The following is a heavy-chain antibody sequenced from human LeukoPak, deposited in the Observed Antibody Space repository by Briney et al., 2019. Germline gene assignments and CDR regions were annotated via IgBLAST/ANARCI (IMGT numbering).Heavy chain of an antibody. CDR2: IYHSGST. CDR3: ARGQWLVPIDY. CDR1: GYSISSGYY. D-gene: IGHD6-19*01. J-gene: IGHJ4*02. Sequence: SETLSLTCAVSGYSISSGYYWGWIRLPPGKGLEWIGTIYHSGSTYYNPSLKGRVTIAVDTSKNQFSLKLSSVTAADTAVYYCARGQWLVPIDYWGQGTLVTVSS. V-gene: IGHV4-38-2*01.